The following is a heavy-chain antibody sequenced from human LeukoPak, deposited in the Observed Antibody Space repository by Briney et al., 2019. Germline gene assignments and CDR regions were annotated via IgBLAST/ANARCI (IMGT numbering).Heavy chain of an antibody. J-gene: IGHJ4*02. CDR3: AKDQYYGTGSPLDY. CDR1: GFTFSSYS. D-gene: IGHD3-10*01. V-gene: IGHV3-21*01. CDR2: ISSSSSYI. Sequence: GGSLRLSCAVSGFTFSSYSMNWVRQAPGKGLEWVSSISSSSSYIYYADSVKGRFTISRDNAKNSPYLQMNSLRAEDTAVYYCAKDQYYGTGSPLDYWGQGTLVTVSS.